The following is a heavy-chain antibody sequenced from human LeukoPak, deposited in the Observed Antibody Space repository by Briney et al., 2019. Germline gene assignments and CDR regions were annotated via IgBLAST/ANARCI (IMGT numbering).Heavy chain of an antibody. CDR1: GYTFTSYY. CDR2: INPSGGST. J-gene: IGHJ4*02. V-gene: IGHV1-46*01. Sequence: ASVKVSCKASGYTFTSYYMHWVRQAPGQGLEWMGIINPSGGSTSYAQKFQGRVTMTRDTSTSTVYMELSSLRSEDTAVYYCARDPGKAAAGTTDDYWGQGTLVTVSS. CDR3: ARDPGKAAAGTTDDY. D-gene: IGHD6-13*01.